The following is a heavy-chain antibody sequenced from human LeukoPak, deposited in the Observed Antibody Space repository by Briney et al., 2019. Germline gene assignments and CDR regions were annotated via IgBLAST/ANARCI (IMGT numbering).Heavy chain of an antibody. Sequence: GESLKISCQGSGYSFTSYWIGWVRQMPGKGLEWMGIIYPGDSDTRYSPSFQGQVTISADKSISTAYLQWSSLKASDTAMYYCARGRDYGGNRPYYYYGMDVWGQGTTVTVSS. CDR1: GYSFTSYW. D-gene: IGHD4-23*01. J-gene: IGHJ6*02. V-gene: IGHV5-51*01. CDR3: ARGRDYGGNRPYYYYGMDV. CDR2: IYPGDSDT.